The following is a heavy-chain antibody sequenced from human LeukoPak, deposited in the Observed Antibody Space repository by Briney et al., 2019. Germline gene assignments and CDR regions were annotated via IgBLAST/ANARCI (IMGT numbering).Heavy chain of an antibody. Sequence: SETLSLTCTVSGGSISSYYWSWIRQAPGKGLEWIGYISYSGNTNYNPSLMSRAIISVDTSKNQFSLQLTSVAAADTAVYYCARDKSLRGNWYGNDYWGQGILVTVSS. CDR2: ISYSGNT. CDR3: ARDKSLRGNWYGNDY. CDR1: GGSISSYY. J-gene: IGHJ4*02. V-gene: IGHV4-59*01. D-gene: IGHD1-1*01.